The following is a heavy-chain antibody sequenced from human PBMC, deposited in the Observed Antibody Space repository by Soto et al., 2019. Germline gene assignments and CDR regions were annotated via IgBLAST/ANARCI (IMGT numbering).Heavy chain of an antibody. CDR1: GFTFSSYW. CDR2: INQDVNED. Sequence: VHLEESGGGLVQPWGSLILSCAASGFTFSSYWMNWVRQAPGKGLEWVANINQDVNEDNLLDSVKGRFTISRDNAKKSLFLQMNSLRVDDTAVYYCARTGDGHHDFLDYWGQGALVSGSS. V-gene: IGHV3-7*01. D-gene: IGHD1-1*01. CDR3: ARTGDGHHDFLDY. J-gene: IGHJ4*02.